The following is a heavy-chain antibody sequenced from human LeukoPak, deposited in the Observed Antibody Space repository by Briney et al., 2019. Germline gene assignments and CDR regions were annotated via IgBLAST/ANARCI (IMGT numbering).Heavy chain of an antibody. Sequence: TGGSLRLSCAASGFTFDDYAMHWVRQAPGKGLEWVSGISWNSGSIGYADSVKGRFTISRDNAKNSLYLQMNSLRAEDTALYYCAKDIRRIAADAFDIWGQGTMVTVSS. V-gene: IGHV3-9*01. CDR1: GFTFDDYA. D-gene: IGHD2-15*01. J-gene: IGHJ3*02. CDR3: AKDIRRIAADAFDI. CDR2: ISWNSGSI.